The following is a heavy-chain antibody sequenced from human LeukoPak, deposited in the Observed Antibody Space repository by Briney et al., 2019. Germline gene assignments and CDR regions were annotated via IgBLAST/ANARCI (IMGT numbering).Heavy chain of an antibody. Sequence: LETLSLTCAVYGGSFSGYYWSWIRQPPGKGLEWIGEINHSGGTSCNPSLKSRVTISVDTSKNHFSLRLSSVTAADTAVYYCARGVGSIAADCFDYWGQGTLVTVSS. CDR3: ARGVGSIAADCFDY. V-gene: IGHV4-34*01. J-gene: IGHJ4*02. CDR1: GGSFSGYY. CDR2: INHSGGT. D-gene: IGHD6-13*01.